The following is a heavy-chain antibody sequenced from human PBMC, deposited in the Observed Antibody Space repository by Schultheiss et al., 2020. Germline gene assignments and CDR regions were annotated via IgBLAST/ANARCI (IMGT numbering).Heavy chain of an antibody. V-gene: IGHV1-69*01. D-gene: IGHD3-3*01. CDR3: ARDQPQRDFWSGPYYYYYYMDV. Sequence: SVKVSCKASGGTFSSYAISWVRQAPGQGLEWMGGIIPIFGTANYAQKFQGRVTITADESTSTAYMELSSLRSEDTAVYYCARDQPQRDFWSGPYYYYYYMDVWGKGTTVTGSS. CDR2: IIPIFGTA. CDR1: GGTFSSYA. J-gene: IGHJ6*03.